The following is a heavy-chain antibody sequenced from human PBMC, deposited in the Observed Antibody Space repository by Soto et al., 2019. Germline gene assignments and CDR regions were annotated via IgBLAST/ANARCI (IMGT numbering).Heavy chain of an antibody. Sequence: LSLTCTVSGGSISNYFCNWIRQPAGKGLEWIGRIDNSGSTNYNPSLKSRITMSADTSRNQFSLKLNSVTAADAAVYYCARGGQDFWSGPFDYWGQGALVTVSS. V-gene: IGHV4-4*07. J-gene: IGHJ4*02. CDR1: GGSISNYF. CDR2: IDNSGST. D-gene: IGHD3-3*01. CDR3: ARGGQDFWSGPFDY.